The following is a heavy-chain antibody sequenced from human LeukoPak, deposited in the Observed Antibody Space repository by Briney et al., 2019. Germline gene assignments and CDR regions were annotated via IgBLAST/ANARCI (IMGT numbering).Heavy chain of an antibody. D-gene: IGHD1-26*01. CDR2: VYYSGST. J-gene: IGHJ4*02. CDR3: ARGDSGSFSQFDC. V-gene: IGHV4-59*01. Sequence: PSETLSLTCTVSGGSISGYYWSWIRQPPGKGLEWIGYVYYSGSTNYNPSPKSRVTISVDTSKNQFSLKLTSVTAADTAVYYCARGDSGSFSQFDCWGQGTRVTVSS. CDR1: GGSISGYY.